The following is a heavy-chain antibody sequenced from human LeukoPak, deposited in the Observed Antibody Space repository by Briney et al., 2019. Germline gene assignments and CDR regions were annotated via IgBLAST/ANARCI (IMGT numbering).Heavy chain of an antibody. CDR3: ARVSSGWHGYLDY. D-gene: IGHD6-25*01. J-gene: IGHJ4*02. CDR1: GYTFTSYA. V-gene: IGHV1-3*01. CDR2: INAGNGNA. Sequence: GASVKVSCKASGYTFTSYAMHWVRQAPGQRLEWMGWINAGNGNATYTQKFQDRVTFTRDTSASTAYMDLSSLRSEDTAAYYCARVSSGWHGYLDYWGQGTPVTVSS.